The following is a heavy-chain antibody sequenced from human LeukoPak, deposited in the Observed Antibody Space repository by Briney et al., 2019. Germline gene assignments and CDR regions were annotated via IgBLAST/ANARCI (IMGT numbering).Heavy chain of an antibody. CDR2: MSYDGSNK. V-gene: IGHV3-30*18. J-gene: IGHJ4*02. D-gene: IGHD3-22*01. CDR3: AKDRLYDSSGYYGLVY. CDR1: GFTFSSYG. Sequence: GRSLRLSCAASGFTFSSYGMHWVRQAPGKGLEWVAVMSYDGSNKYYADSVKGRFTISRDNSKNTLYLQMNSLRAEDTAVYYCAKDRLYDSSGYYGLVYWGQGTLVTVSS.